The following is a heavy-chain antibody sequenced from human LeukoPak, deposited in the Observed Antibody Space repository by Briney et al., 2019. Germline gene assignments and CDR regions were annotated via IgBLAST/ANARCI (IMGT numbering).Heavy chain of an antibody. Sequence: SVKVSCKASGGTFSSYAISWMRQAPGQGLEWMGGIIPIFGTANYAQKFQGRVTITADESTSTAYMELSSLRSEDTAVYYCARGNYYDSSGYYDYYYYGMDVWGQGTTVTVSS. V-gene: IGHV1-69*13. CDR2: IIPIFGTA. D-gene: IGHD3-22*01. CDR1: GGTFSSYA. CDR3: ARGNYYDSSGYYDYYYYGMDV. J-gene: IGHJ6*02.